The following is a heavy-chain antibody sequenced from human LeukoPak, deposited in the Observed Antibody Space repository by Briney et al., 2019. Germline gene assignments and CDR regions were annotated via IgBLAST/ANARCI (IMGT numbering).Heavy chain of an antibody. J-gene: IGHJ3*02. Sequence: SETLSLTRTVSGGSVSSGTYYWSWIRQPPGEGLEWIGYIYYSGSTNYNPSLKSRVTISVDASKNQFSLKLSSVTAADTAVYYCARVEWFGELSPFDIWGQGTMVTVSS. CDR2: IYYSGST. CDR1: GGSVSSGTYY. D-gene: IGHD3-10*01. V-gene: IGHV4-61*01. CDR3: ARVEWFGELSPFDI.